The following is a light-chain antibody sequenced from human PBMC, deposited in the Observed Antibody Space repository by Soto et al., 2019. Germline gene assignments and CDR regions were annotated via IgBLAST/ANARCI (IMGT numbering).Light chain of an antibody. CDR3: CSYTRSYTWV. Sequence: QSVLTQPASVSGSPRQSITISCTGTSSDVGDGDFVSWYQQRPGNAPKLMIYKVSNRPSGVSNRFSGSKSGNTASLTISGLQDEDAADYYCCSYTRSYTWVFGGGTKLTVL. J-gene: IGLJ3*02. V-gene: IGLV2-14*01. CDR2: KVS. CDR1: SSDVGDGDF.